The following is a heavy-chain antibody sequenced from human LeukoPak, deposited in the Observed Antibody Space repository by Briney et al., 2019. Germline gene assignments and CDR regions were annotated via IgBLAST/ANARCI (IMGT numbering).Heavy chain of an antibody. CDR2: ISYDGSNK. Sequence: QPGGSLRLSCAASGFTFSSYAMHWVRRAPGKGLEWVAVISYDGSNKYYADSVKGRFTISRDNSKNTLYLQMNSLRAEDTAVYYCAVRWWVDYWGQGTLVTVSS. D-gene: IGHD2-15*01. V-gene: IGHV3-30-3*01. CDR3: AVRWWVDY. J-gene: IGHJ4*02. CDR1: GFTFSSYA.